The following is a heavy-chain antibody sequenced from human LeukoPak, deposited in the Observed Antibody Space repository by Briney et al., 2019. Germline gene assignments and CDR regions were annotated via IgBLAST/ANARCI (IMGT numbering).Heavy chain of an antibody. CDR2: IYYSGST. D-gene: IGHD3-22*01. Sequence: SETLSLTCTVSGGSISSYYWSWIRQPPGKGLEWIGYIYYSGSTNYNPSLKSRVTISADTSKNQFSLKLSSVTAADTAVYYCARDWYYYDSSGYYYQWFDPWGQGTLVTVSS. CDR1: GGSISSYY. J-gene: IGHJ5*02. V-gene: IGHV4-59*01. CDR3: ARDWYYYDSSGYYYQWFDP.